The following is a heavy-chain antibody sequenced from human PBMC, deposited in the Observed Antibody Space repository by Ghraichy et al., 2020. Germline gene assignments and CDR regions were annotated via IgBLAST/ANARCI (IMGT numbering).Heavy chain of an antibody. V-gene: IGHV3-23*01. CDR1: GFTFSSYA. CDR3: ARIAVAGPTTGGFDY. D-gene: IGHD6-19*01. CDR2: ISGSGGST. J-gene: IGHJ4*02. Sequence: GSLRLSCAASGFTFSSYAMSWVRQAPGKGLEWVSAISGSGGSTYYADSVKGRFTISRDNSKNTLYLQMNSLRGEDTAVYYCARIAVAGPTTGGFDYWGQGTLVTVSS.